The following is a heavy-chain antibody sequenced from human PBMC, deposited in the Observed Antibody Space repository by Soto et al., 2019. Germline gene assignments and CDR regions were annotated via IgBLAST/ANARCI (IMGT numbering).Heavy chain of an antibody. J-gene: IGHJ6*02. CDR3: ARGRTVAYYYYYGMDV. V-gene: IGHV1-2*04. D-gene: IGHD4-17*01. CDR1: GYTFTGYY. CDR2: INPNSGGT. Sequence: ASVKVSCKASGYTFTGYYMHWVRQAPGQGLEWMGWINPNSGGTNYAQKFQGWVTMTRDTSISTAYMELSRLRSDDTAVYYCARGRTVAYYYYYGMDVWGQGTTVTVSS.